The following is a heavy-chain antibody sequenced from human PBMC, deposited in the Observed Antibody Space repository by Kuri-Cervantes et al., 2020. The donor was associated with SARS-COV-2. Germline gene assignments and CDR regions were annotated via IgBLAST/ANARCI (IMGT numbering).Heavy chain of an antibody. D-gene: IGHD6-19*01. J-gene: IGHJ3*02. CDR1: GFTVANYY. Sequence: RGSLRLSCAGSGFTVANYYMSWVRQAPGKGLEWVSILYGGDKTDYADSVKGRFTISRDNSKNTLLLQLDSLRADDTTVYYCARDRDSNGWLGAYDIWGQGTMVTVSS. CDR2: LYGGDKT. V-gene: IGHV3-53*01. CDR3: ARDRDSNGWLGAYDI.